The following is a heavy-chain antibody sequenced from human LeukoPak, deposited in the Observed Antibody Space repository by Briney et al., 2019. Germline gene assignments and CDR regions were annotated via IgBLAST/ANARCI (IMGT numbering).Heavy chain of an antibody. D-gene: IGHD6-19*01. CDR1: GFTFSSYA. V-gene: IGHV3-30-3*01. Sequence: GGSLRLSCAASGFTFSSYAMHWVRQAPGKGLEWVAVISYDGSNKYYADSVKGRFTISRDNSKNTLYLQMNSLRAEDTAVYYCARDCIVEQWLVPSYYYYGMDVWGQGTTVTVSS. CDR2: ISYDGSNK. J-gene: IGHJ6*02. CDR3: ARDCIVEQWLVPSYYYYGMDV.